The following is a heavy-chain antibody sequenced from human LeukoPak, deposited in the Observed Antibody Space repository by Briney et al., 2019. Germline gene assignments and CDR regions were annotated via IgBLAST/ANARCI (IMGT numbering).Heavy chain of an antibody. CDR2: IYHSGST. CDR1: GGSISSSSYY. J-gene: IGHJ4*02. Sequence: SETLSLTCTVSGGSISSSSYYWGWIRQPPGKGLESIGSIYHSGSTYYNPSLKSRVTISVDTSKNQFSLKLSSVTAADTAVYYCAVVAAAGTIDYWGQGTLVTVSS. D-gene: IGHD6-13*01. CDR3: AVVAAAGTIDY. V-gene: IGHV4-39*01.